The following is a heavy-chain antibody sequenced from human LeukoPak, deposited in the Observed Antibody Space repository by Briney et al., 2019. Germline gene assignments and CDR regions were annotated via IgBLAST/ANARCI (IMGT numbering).Heavy chain of an antibody. D-gene: IGHD1-26*01. CDR1: GYSITIGYN. CDR2: IYYSGTT. J-gene: IGHJ4*02. CDR3: VREWELLHTPFDL. V-gene: IGHV4-38-2*02. Sequence: SETLSLTCTVAGYSITIGYNWGWIRQCPVKALEWIANIYYSGTTYYNPSLRSRVTMSVDTSKNQFSLRLTSVTAADTAVYYCVREWELLHTPFDLWGQGTLVTVSS.